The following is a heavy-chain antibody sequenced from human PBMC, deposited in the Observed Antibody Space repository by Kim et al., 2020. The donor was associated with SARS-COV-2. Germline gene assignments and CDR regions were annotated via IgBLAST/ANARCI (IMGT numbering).Heavy chain of an antibody. Sequence: GGSLRLSCAASGFTFSSYGMHWVRQAPGKGLEWVAVISYDGSNKYYADSVKGRFTISRDNSKNTLYLQMNSLRAEDTAVYYCAKLGGTMVRGAPTPLYYFDYWGQGTLVTVSS. CDR1: GFTFSSYG. J-gene: IGHJ4*02. D-gene: IGHD3-10*01. CDR2: ISYDGSNK. V-gene: IGHV3-30*18. CDR3: AKLGGTMVRGAPTPLYYFDY.